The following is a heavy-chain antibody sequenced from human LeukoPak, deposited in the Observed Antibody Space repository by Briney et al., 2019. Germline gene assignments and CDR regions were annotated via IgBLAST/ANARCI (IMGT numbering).Heavy chain of an antibody. CDR1: GFTFSSYA. V-gene: IGHV3-23*01. J-gene: IGHJ4*02. CDR2: ISGSGGST. Sequence: GGSLRLSCAASGFTFSSYAMSWVSQAPGKGLEWVSAISGSGGSTYYADSVKGRFTISRDNSKNTLYLQMNSLRAEDTAVYYCAKDYGSGSYYPPRLDYWGQGTLVTVSS. D-gene: IGHD3-10*01. CDR3: AKDYGSGSYYPPRLDY.